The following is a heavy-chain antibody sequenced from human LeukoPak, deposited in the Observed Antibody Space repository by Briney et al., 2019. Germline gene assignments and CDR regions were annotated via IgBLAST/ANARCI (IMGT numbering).Heavy chain of an antibody. J-gene: IGHJ6*03. V-gene: IGHV4-59*08. CDR1: GGSLSSYY. Sequence: SETLSLTCSVSGGSLSSYYWSWIRQPPGKGLEWIGYIYSSGSTNYSPSLKSRVTISVDTSKNHFSLNLTSVTAADTALYYCARNYYYYYMDVWGKGTTVTVSS. CDR2: IYSSGST. CDR3: ARNYYYYYMDV.